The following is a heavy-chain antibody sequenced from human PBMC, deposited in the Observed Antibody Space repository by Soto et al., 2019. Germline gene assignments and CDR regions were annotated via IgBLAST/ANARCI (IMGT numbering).Heavy chain of an antibody. CDR2: IYYGGSP. J-gene: IGHJ4*02. Sequence: SETLSLTCTVSGGSISSGDYHWSWIRQHPGKGLEWIGYIYYGGSPYYNPSLRSRVTISVDTSKNHFSLRLSSVTAADTAVYFCTRVVTNNYGSYYFDSWGQGTLVTVSS. D-gene: IGHD2-15*01. CDR1: GGSISSGDYH. V-gene: IGHV4-31*03. CDR3: TRVVTNNYGSYYFDS.